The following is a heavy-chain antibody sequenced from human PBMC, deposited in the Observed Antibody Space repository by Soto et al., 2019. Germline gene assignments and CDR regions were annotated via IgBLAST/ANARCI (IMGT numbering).Heavy chain of an antibody. Sequence: EVQLVESGGGLVLPGRSLRLSCAASGFAFRNSWMHWVRQVPGKGLMWVSRINNDGDLTAYADSVKGRFIISRDNTKNTIYLQMNNLSAEDTAVYYCTRDAAYYPDSWGQGTLVTVSS. CDR2: INNDGDLT. V-gene: IGHV3-74*01. CDR1: GFAFRNSW. CDR3: TRDAAYYPDS. J-gene: IGHJ4*02. D-gene: IGHD2-21*01.